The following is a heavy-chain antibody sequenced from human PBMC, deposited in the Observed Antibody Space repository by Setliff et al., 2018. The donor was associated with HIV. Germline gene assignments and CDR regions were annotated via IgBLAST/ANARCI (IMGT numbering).Heavy chain of an antibody. CDR1: GESFSGYY. V-gene: IGHV4-34*01. D-gene: IGHD6-19*01. Sequence: SETLSLTCAVYGESFSGYYWTWIRQSPGKGLEWIGEINHSGSTNYNPPLKSRVTISVDTSKNQFSLKLHSMTAADTAVYFCARGRAYSSGWGLLRNYYMDVWGKGTTVT. CDR2: INHSGST. CDR3: ARGRAYSSGWGLLRNYYMDV. J-gene: IGHJ6*03.